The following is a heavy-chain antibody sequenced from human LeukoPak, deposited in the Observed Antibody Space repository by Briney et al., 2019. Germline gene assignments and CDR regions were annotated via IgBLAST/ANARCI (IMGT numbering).Heavy chain of an antibody. CDR3: ARTGNYYDSSGYPDWFDP. J-gene: IGHJ5*02. CDR1: GGSISSYY. D-gene: IGHD3-22*01. V-gene: IGHV4-59*01. CDR2: IYYSGST. Sequence: PSETLSLTCTVAGGSISSYYWRWIRQPPGKGLEWIGYIYYSGSTNYNPSLKSRVTISVDTSKNQFSLKLSSVTAADTAVYYCARTGNYYDSSGYPDWFDPWGQGTLVTVSS.